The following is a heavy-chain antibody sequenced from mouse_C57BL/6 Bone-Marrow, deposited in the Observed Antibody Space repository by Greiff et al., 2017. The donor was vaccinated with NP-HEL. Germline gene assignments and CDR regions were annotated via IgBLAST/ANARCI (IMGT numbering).Heavy chain of an antibody. V-gene: IGHV1-82*01. D-gene: IGHD1-1*01. J-gene: IGHJ2*01. CDR1: GYAFSSSW. CDR3: AREEIYYYYFDY. Sequence: VQLQQSGPELVKPGASVKISCKASGYAFSSSWMNWVKQRPGKGLEWIGRIYPGDGDTNYNGKFKGKATLTADKSSSTAYMQLSSLTSEDSAVYFCAREEIYYYYFDYWGQGTTLTVSS. CDR2: IYPGDGDT.